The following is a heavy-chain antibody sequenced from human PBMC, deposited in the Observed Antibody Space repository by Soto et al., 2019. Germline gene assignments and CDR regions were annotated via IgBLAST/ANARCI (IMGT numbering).Heavy chain of an antibody. CDR3: AHRLWQQLALDY. Sequence: QITLKESGPTLVKPTQTLTLTCTFSGFSLSTSGVGVGWIRQPPGKALEWLALIYWNDDKRYSPSLKSRLTIPKDPSKNQVVLTMTNMDPVDTATYYCAHRLWQQLALDYWGQGTLVTVSS. D-gene: IGHD6-13*01. V-gene: IGHV2-5*01. CDR2: IYWNDDK. CDR1: GFSLSTSGVG. J-gene: IGHJ4*02.